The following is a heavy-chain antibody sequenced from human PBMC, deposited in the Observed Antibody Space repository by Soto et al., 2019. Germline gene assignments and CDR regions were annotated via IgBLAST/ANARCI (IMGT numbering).Heavy chain of an antibody. CDR3: ARRVAATNYYGLDV. V-gene: IGHV5-51*01. Sequence: PGEFLKISCKASGYNFATYWIAWVRQMPGKGLEWMGIIYPGDSDTRYSPSFQGQVTISADKSISTAYLQWSSLKASDTAMYYCARRVAATNYYGLDVWGRGTTVTVSS. D-gene: IGHD5-12*01. CDR2: IYPGDSDT. J-gene: IGHJ6*02. CDR1: GYNFATYW.